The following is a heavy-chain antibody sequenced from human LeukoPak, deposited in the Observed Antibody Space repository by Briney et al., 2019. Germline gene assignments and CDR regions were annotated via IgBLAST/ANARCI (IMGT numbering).Heavy chain of an antibody. V-gene: IGHV3-48*01. J-gene: IGHJ6*02. Sequence: PGGSLRLSCAASEFTFSSYSMNWVRQAPGKGLEWVSYITNSGNSKSYADSVKGRFTISRDNSKNTLYLQMNSLRAEDTAVYYCARVSGTIQIWPQPFGDGMDVWGQGTTVTVSS. D-gene: IGHD5-18*01. CDR3: ARVSGTIQIWPQPFGDGMDV. CDR2: ITNSGNSK. CDR1: EFTFSSYS.